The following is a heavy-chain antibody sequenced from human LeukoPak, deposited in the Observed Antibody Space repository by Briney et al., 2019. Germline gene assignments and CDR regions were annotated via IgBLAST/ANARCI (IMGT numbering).Heavy chain of an antibody. Sequence: PSETLSLTCTVSGYSISSGYYWGWIRQPPGKGLEWIASIYHSGSTYYNPSLKSRVTISVDTSKNQFSLKLSSVTAADTAVYYCARDKYSSSWSIFDYWGQGTLVTVSS. D-gene: IGHD6-13*01. CDR2: IYHSGST. V-gene: IGHV4-38-2*02. CDR1: GYSISSGYY. CDR3: ARDKYSSSWSIFDY. J-gene: IGHJ4*02.